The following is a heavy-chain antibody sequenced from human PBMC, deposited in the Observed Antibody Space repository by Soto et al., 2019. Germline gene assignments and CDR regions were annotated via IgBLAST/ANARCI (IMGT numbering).Heavy chain of an antibody. CDR3: ASPPGYCSSGSCYYGMDV. J-gene: IGHJ6*02. CDR2: IYHTKNT. D-gene: IGHD2-2*01. Sequence: QLQLQESGSGLVKPSQTLSLTCTVSGVSISDGGYTWSWIRQPPGKGLEWIGYIYHTKNTYYSPSLNIRVXRXVXXSRNQFSLRLSSVPAADAALYYGASPPGYCSSGSCYYGMDVWGQGTTVTVSS. CDR1: GVSISDGGYT. V-gene: IGHV4-30-2*01.